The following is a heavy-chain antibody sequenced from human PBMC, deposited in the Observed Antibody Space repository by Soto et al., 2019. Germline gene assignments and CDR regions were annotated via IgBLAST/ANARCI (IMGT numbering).Heavy chain of an antibody. D-gene: IGHD7-27*01. CDR3: ARGGNWEVYYYYYYMDV. V-gene: IGHV1-3*04. J-gene: IGHJ6*03. Sequence: GASVKVSCKASGYTFTSYAMHWVRQAPGQRLEWMGWINTGNGNTKYSQKFQGRVTITRDTSASTAYMELSSLRSEDTAVYYCARGGNWEVYYYYYYMDVWGKGTTVTVSS. CDR2: INTGNGNT. CDR1: GYTFTSYA.